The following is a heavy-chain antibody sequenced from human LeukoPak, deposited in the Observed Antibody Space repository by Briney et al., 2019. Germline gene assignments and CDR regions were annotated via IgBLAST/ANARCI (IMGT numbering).Heavy chain of an antibody. D-gene: IGHD6-19*01. J-gene: IGHJ4*02. CDR3: ARDSSGWYGGDY. CDR1: GYTFTCYY. Sequence: ASVKVSCKASGYTFTCYYMHWVRQAPGQGLEWMGWINPNSGGTNYAQKFHGRVTMTRDTSISTAYMELSRLRSDDTAVYYCARDSSGWYGGDYWGQGTLVTVSS. V-gene: IGHV1-2*02. CDR2: INPNSGGT.